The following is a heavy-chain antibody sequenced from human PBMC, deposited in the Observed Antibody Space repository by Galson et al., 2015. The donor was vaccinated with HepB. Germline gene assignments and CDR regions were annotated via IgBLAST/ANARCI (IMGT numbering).Heavy chain of an antibody. CDR1: GFTFSSYW. V-gene: IGHV3-74*01. J-gene: IGHJ2*01. CDR2: INSDGSST. CDR3: TRDGARYFGGRYFDL. D-gene: IGHD3-9*01. Sequence: SLRLSCAASGFTFSSYWMHWVRQAPGKGLVWVSRINSDGSSTSYADSVKGRFTISRDNAKNTLYLQMNSLRAEDTAVYYCTRDGARYFGGRYFDLWGRGTLVTVSS.